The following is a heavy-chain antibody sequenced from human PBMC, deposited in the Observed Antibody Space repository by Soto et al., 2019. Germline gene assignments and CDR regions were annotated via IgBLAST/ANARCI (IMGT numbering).Heavy chain of an antibody. CDR1: GYTFTSYD. D-gene: IGHD6-19*01. V-gene: IGHV1-8*01. Sequence: QVQLVQSGAEVKKPGASVKVSCKASGYTFTSYDINWVRQATGQGLEWMGWMNPNSGNTGYAQKSQGRVTMTRNTSTSTAYTALSSLRSEDTAVYYWATEYSSGWSKDWGQGTRVTVSS. CDR2: MNPNSGNT. CDR3: ATEYSSGWSKD. J-gene: IGHJ4*02.